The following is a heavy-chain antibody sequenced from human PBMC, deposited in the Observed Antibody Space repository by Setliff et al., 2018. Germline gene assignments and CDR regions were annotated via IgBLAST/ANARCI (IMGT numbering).Heavy chain of an antibody. CDR3: AREGRRYYDSSGYYYDPYYYYYMDV. V-gene: IGHV1-2*02. Sequence: GASVKVSCKASGYTFTGYYMHWVRQAPGQGLEWMGWINPNSGGKTFPQTFQGRVTMTMDTSINTAYMELSSLTSDDTAVYYCAREGRRYYDSSGYYYDPYYYYYMDVWGKGTTVTVSS. D-gene: IGHD3-22*01. J-gene: IGHJ6*03. CDR1: GYTFTGYY. CDR2: INPNSGGK.